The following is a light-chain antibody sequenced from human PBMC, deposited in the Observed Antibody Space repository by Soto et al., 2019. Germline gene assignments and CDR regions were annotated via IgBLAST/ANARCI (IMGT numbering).Light chain of an antibody. Sequence: PGERATLSCRASQSVSSSSLAWYQQRRGQAPRLLIRGASSRATGIPDRFSGSGSGTDFTLTISRLEPEDFAVYYCQQYGSSPRTFGQGTKVDIK. V-gene: IGKV3-20*01. J-gene: IGKJ1*01. CDR3: QQYGSSPRT. CDR1: QSVSSSS. CDR2: GAS.